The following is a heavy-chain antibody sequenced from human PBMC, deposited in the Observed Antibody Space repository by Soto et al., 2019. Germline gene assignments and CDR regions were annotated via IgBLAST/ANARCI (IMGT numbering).Heavy chain of an antibody. CDR2: ISAYNGNT. CDR3: ARDQTRYCSSTSCYPGGY. J-gene: IGHJ4*02. Sequence: QVQLVQSGAEVKKPGASVKVSCKASGYTFTSYGISWVRQAPGQGLEWMGWISAYNGNTNYAQKLQGRVTMTTDTSTSTAYMEQRSLRSDDTAVYYCARDQTRYCSSTSCYPGGYWGQGTLVTVSS. V-gene: IGHV1-18*04. D-gene: IGHD2-2*01. CDR1: GYTFTSYG.